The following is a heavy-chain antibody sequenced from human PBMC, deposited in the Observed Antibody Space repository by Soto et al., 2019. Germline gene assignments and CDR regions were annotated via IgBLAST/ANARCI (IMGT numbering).Heavy chain of an antibody. Sequence: DSVQVSCKASGYTFTGYYMHWVRQAPGQGLEWMGWINPNSGGTNYAQKLQGRVTMTTDTSTSTAYMELRSLRSDDTAVYYCARDGVVRGGVNQVPYYYYYYGTGVWGQGNTVTVS. CDR1: GYTFTGYY. V-gene: IGHV1-2*02. J-gene: IGHJ6*02. CDR3: ARDGVVRGGVNQVPYYYYYYGTGV. D-gene: IGHD3-3*01. CDR2: INPNSGGT.